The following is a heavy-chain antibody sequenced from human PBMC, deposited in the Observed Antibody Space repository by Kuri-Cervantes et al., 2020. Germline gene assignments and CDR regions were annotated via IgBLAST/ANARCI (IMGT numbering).Heavy chain of an antibody. Sequence: ASVKVSCKTSGYTFTSYGISWVRQAPGQGLEWMGWISAYNGNTNYAQNFQGRVTMTRNTSISTAYMEVSSLRSEDTAVYYCATDQVEWLLLSWGQGTLVTVSS. CDR3: ATDQVEWLLLS. CDR2: ISAYNGNT. D-gene: IGHD3-22*01. CDR1: GYTFTSYG. J-gene: IGHJ4*02. V-gene: IGHV1-18*01.